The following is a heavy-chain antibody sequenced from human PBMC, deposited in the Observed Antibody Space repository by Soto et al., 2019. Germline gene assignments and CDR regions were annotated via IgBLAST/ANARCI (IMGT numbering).Heavy chain of an antibody. V-gene: IGHV4-59*08. J-gene: IGHJ4*02. D-gene: IGHD3-9*01. CDR1: GGSISSYY. Sequence: SETLSLTCTVSGGSISSYYWSWIRQPPGKGLEWNAYIYYNGNTDSNPSLESRVTISPDTPKNQLSLKLSPVTAADTAVYYCARQGGEEYYYDILTGYYYFDYWGQGTLVTVSS. CDR2: IYYNGNT. CDR3: ARQGGEEYYYDILTGYYYFDY.